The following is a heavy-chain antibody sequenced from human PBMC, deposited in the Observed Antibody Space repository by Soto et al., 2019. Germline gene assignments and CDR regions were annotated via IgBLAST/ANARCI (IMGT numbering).Heavy chain of an antibody. CDR3: AKVGSERYSGQHSDY. CDR1: GFTFSNYA. D-gene: IGHD5-12*01. J-gene: IGHJ4*02. CDR2: ISSSSGST. Sequence: EVQLLESGGGLVQPGGSLRLSCAASGFTFSNYAMNWVRQAPGKGLEWVSTISSSSGSTYYADSVKGRFTISRDNSKNLRYLQMNSLRGDDTAVYYCAKVGSERYSGQHSDYWGQGTLVTISS. V-gene: IGHV3-23*01.